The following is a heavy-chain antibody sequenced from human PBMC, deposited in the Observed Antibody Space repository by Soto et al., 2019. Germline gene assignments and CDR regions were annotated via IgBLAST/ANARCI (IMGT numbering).Heavy chain of an antibody. V-gene: IGHV3-30-3*01. CDR1: GFTFSSYA. CDR2: ISYDGSNK. D-gene: IGHD2-2*01. CDR3: AREDIVVVPAAIRLSYYYGMDV. Sequence: GSLRLSCAASGFTFSSYAMHWVRQAPGKGLEWVAVISYDGSNKYYADSVKDRFTISRDNSKNTLYLQMNSLRAEDTAVYYCAREDIVVVPAAIRLSYYYGMDVWGQGTTVTVSS. J-gene: IGHJ6*02.